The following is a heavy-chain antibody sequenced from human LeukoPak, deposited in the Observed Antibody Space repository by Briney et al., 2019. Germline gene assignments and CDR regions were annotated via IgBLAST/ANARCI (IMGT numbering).Heavy chain of an antibody. D-gene: IGHD3-22*01. V-gene: IGHV3-23*01. CDR3: ASWLHGSSGFRGYYFDY. CDR2: ITGSGTDT. Sequence: GGSLRLSCAASGFTFSNYAMTWVRQAPGKGLEWVSAITGSGTDTYCRDSVKRRFTISRHNSKNTLYLQMNSRRVKDTDVDDCASWLHGSSGFRGYYFDYWGQGTLVTVSS. J-gene: IGHJ4*02. CDR1: GFTFSNYA.